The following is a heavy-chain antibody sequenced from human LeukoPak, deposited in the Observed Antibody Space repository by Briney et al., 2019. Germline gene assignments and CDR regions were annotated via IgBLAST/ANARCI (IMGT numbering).Heavy chain of an antibody. V-gene: IGHV4-4*07. CDR2: IYTSGST. D-gene: IGHD6-13*01. Sequence: SETLSLTCTVSGGSISSYYWSWIRQPAGKGLEWIGRIYTSGSTNYNPSLKSRVTISVDTSKNQFSLKLSSVTAADTAVYYCARCSSSWLVRLFDPWGQGTLVTVSS. CDR3: ARCSSSWLVRLFDP. CDR1: GGSISSYY. J-gene: IGHJ5*02.